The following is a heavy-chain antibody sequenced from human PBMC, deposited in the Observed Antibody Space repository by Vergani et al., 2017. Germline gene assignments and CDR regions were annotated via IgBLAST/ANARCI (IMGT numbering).Heavy chain of an antibody. CDR2: ISWNSGSI. D-gene: IGHD4-23*01. V-gene: IGHV3-9*01. J-gene: IGHJ3*02. CDR3: AKDLGTTVEGAAVDAFDI. CDR1: GFTFDDYA. Sequence: EVQLVESGGGLVQPGRSLRLSCAASGFTFDDYAMHWVRQAPGKGLEWVSGISWNSGSIGYADSVKGRFTISRDNAKNSLYLQMNRLRAEDTALYYCAKDLGTTVEGAAVDAFDIWGQGTMVTVSS.